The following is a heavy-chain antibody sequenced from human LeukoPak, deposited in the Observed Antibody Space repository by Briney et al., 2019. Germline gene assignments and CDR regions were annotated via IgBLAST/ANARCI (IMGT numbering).Heavy chain of an antibody. V-gene: IGHV1-69*13. J-gene: IGHJ3*02. Sequence: SVKVSCKASGGTFSSYAISWARQAPGQGLEWMGGIIPIFGTANYAQKFQGRVTITADESTSTAYMELSSLRSEDTAVYYCARARTYYDILTGYVPGRDAFDIWGQGTMVTVSS. CDR1: GGTFSSYA. D-gene: IGHD3-9*01. CDR3: ARARTYYDILTGYVPGRDAFDI. CDR2: IIPIFGTA.